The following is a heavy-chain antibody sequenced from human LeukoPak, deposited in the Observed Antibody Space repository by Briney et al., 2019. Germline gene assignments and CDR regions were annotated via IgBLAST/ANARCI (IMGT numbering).Heavy chain of an antibody. V-gene: IGHV1-2*02. D-gene: IGHD3-22*01. CDR2: INPNSGGT. CDR3: ASYDSSGYYYGAFDI. CDR1: GYTFTGYY. Sequence: GASVKVSCKASGYTFTGYYMHWVRQAPGQGLKWMGWINPNSGGTNYAQKFQGRVTMTRDTSISTAYMELSRLRSDDTAVYYCASYDSSGYYYGAFDIWGQGTMVTVSS. J-gene: IGHJ3*02.